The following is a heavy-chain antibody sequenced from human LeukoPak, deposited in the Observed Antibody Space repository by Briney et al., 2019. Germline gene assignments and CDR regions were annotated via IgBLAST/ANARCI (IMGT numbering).Heavy chain of an antibody. J-gene: IGHJ6*02. CDR3: ARGLDYGGNPKLNYYGMDV. D-gene: IGHD4-23*01. Sequence: PSQTLSLTCTVSGGSISSGGFYWGWIRQHPGKGLEWIGYIYYSGSTYYNPSLKSRVTISVDTSKNQFSLKLSSVTAADTAVYYCARGLDYGGNPKLNYYGMDVWGQGTTVTVSS. CDR2: IYYSGST. V-gene: IGHV4-31*03. CDR1: GGSISSGGFY.